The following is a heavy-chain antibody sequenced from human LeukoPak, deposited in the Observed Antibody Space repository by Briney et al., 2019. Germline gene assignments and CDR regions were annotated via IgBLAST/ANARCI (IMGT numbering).Heavy chain of an antibody. V-gene: IGHV4-59*08. Sequence: SETLSLTCTVSGDSFSSYYWSWIRQPPGKGLEWIGYIYHSGSTNYNPSLKSRVTISVDTSKNQFSLKLYSVTAADTAVYYCARHFGDSYYWFDPWGQGTLVTVSS. CDR3: ARHFGDSYYWFDP. CDR2: IYHSGST. J-gene: IGHJ5*02. D-gene: IGHD2-21*01. CDR1: GDSFSSYY.